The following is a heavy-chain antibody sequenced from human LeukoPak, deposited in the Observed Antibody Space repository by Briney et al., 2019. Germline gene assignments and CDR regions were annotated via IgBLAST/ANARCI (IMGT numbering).Heavy chain of an antibody. V-gene: IGHV1-2*02. CDR2: INPNSGGT. D-gene: IGHD3-22*01. CDR1: GYTFTGYY. Sequence: GASVKVSCKASGYTFTGYYMHWVRQGPGQGLEWMGWINPNSGGTNYAQKFQGRVTMTRYTSISTAYMELSRLRSDDTAVYYCARDYYDSSGYFAFDIWGQGTMVTVSS. CDR3: ARDYYDSSGYFAFDI. J-gene: IGHJ3*02.